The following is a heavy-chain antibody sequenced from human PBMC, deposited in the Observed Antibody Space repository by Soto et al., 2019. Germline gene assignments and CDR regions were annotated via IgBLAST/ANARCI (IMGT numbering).Heavy chain of an antibody. D-gene: IGHD3-10*01. CDR2: MNPKSGNT. V-gene: IGHV1-8*02. J-gene: IGHJ6*03. CDR1: GYSFTSFD. CDR3: ARERFLGETYSYFFMDL. Sequence: QVQLVRSGAEAREPAASVRVSCKASGYSFTSFDVNWVWQATGQGLEWVGWMNPKSGNTGYAQKFQGRVTLTRDTYTKTACLELSSLSFKDKAVYFYARERFLGETYSYFFMDLWGKGTTVTVSS.